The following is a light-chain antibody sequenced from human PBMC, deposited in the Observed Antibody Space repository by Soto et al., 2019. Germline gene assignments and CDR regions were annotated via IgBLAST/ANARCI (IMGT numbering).Light chain of an antibody. CDR2: AES. CDR1: QTISNY. CDR3: QQSYTIPWM. Sequence: DIHMTQSPSSLSAFVGDRVTITCRAGQTISNYVNWYQQKPGKAPKVLIYAESTLQSGVPSRFSGSGSGADFTLTISSLQPEDFSTYYCQQSYTIPWMFGQGTKVEIK. J-gene: IGKJ1*01. V-gene: IGKV1-39*01.